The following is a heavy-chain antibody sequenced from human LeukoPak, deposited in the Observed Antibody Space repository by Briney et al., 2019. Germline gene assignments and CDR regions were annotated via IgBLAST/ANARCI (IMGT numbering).Heavy chain of an antibody. J-gene: IGHJ4*02. CDR1: GGSFSGYY. CDR2: INHSGST. D-gene: IGHD6-19*01. Sequence: SETLSLTCAVYGGSFSGYYWSWIRQPPGKGLEWIGEINHSGSTNYSPSLKSRVTISVDTSKNQFSLKLSSVTAADTAVYYCARGTNAGYSSGWYRGNYYFDYWGQGTLVTVSS. V-gene: IGHV4-34*01. CDR3: ARGTNAGYSSGWYRGNYYFDY.